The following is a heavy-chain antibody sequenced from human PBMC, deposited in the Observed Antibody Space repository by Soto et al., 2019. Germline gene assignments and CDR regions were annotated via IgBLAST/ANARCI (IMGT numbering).Heavy chain of an antibody. D-gene: IGHD3-3*01. CDR3: ARGYYDFWSGYLDV. J-gene: IGHJ6*02. V-gene: IGHV3-13*01. CDR1: GFTFSSYD. CDR2: IGTAGDT. Sequence: GGSLRLSCAASGFTFSSYDMHWVRQATGKGLEWVSAIGTAGDTYYPGSVKGRFTISRENAKNSLYLQMNSLRAGDTAVYYCARGYYDFWSGYLDVWGQGTTVTVSS.